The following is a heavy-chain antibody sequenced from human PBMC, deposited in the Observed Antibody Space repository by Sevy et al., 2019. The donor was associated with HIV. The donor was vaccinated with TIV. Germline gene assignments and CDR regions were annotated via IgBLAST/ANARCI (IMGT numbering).Heavy chain of an antibody. D-gene: IGHD5-18*01. J-gene: IGHJ5*02. Sequence: GGSLRLSCEASQFTFSNYGMHWVRQAPGKGLEWVAFIWFDGSKKYYADSAKGRFIISRDNSKNTLYLEVNSLRGEDTAVYYCARENENSARWLDPWGQGTLVTVSS. V-gene: IGHV3-33*01. CDR3: ARENENSARWLDP. CDR1: QFTFSNYG. CDR2: IWFDGSKK.